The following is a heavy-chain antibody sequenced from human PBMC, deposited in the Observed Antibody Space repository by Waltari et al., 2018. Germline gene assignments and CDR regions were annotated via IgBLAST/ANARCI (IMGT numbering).Heavy chain of an antibody. J-gene: IGHJ3*02. CDR2: IYQSGST. Sequence: QVQLQESGPGLVKPSETLSLTCAVSGYSISSGYYWGWIRQPPGRGGGGIGGIYQSGSTYYNPSLKSRVTISVDTSENQFSRKLSSVTAADTAVYYCARHGVEFWSGGKRAFDIWGKGTRVTVSS. CDR3: ARHGVEFWSGGKRAFDI. D-gene: IGHD3-3*01. V-gene: IGHV4-38-2*01. CDR1: GYSISSGYY.